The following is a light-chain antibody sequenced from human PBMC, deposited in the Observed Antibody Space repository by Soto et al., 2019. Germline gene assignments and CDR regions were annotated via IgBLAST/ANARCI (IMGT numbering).Light chain of an antibody. CDR3: AAWDGSLKGWV. Sequence: QAVVTQPPSASGAPGQRVTISCSGSSSSIGRHAVNWYQHLPGTAPRLLIYRDNQRPSGVPDRFSGSKSGTSASLAISGLQSDYEADYYCAAWDGSLKGWVFGGGTKLTVL. J-gene: IGLJ3*02. V-gene: IGLV1-44*01. CDR2: RDN. CDR1: SSSIGRHA.